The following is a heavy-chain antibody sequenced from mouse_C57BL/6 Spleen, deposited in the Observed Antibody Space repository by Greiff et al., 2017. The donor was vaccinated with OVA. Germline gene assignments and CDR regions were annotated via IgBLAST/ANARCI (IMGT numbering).Heavy chain of an antibody. CDR3: ARSISSIYCWYFYV. D-gene: IGHD1-1*01. J-gene: IGHJ1*03. V-gene: IGHV1-82*01. CDR1: GYAFSSSW. CDR2: IYPGDGDT. Sequence: VKLMESGPELVKPGASVKISCKASGYAFSSSWMNWVKQRPGKGLEWIGRIYPGDGDTNYNGKCKGKATLTADKSSSTAYMQLSSLTSEDSAVYFCARSISSIYCWYFYVWGTGTTVTVSS.